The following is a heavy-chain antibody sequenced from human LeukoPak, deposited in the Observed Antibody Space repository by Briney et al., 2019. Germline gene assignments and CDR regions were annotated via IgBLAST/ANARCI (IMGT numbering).Heavy chain of an antibody. D-gene: IGHD2/OR15-2a*01. Sequence: PGGSLRLFCAASGFTFSTYAMGWVRQAPGKGLEWVSAISTGYSTYYADSVKGRFIISRDNSKNTLFLQMNSLRAEDTAVYFCAKDFSQEGSHSVDFWGQGTLVTVSP. CDR2: ISTGYST. CDR3: AKDFSQEGSHSVDF. CDR1: GFTFSTYA. V-gene: IGHV3-23*01. J-gene: IGHJ4*02.